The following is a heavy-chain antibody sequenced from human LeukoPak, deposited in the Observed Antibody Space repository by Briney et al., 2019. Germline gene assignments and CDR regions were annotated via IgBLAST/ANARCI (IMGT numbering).Heavy chain of an antibody. CDR3: ARDNRYYGSGSYYNFDY. D-gene: IGHD3-10*01. V-gene: IGHV1-2*06. CDR2: INPNSGGT. CDR1: GYTFTGYY. Sequence: ASVKVSCKASGYTFTGYYMHWVRQAPGQGLEWMGRINPNSGGTNYAQKFQGRVTTTRDTSISTAYMELSRLRSDDTAVYYCARDNRYYGSGSYYNFDYWGQGTLVTVSS. J-gene: IGHJ4*02.